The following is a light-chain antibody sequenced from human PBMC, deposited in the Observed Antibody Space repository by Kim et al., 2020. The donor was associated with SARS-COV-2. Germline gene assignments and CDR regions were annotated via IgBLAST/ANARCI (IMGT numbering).Light chain of an antibody. CDR3: QAWDKNTV. J-gene: IGLJ3*02. CDR2: QDY. V-gene: IGLV3-1*01. Sequence: VSVAPGQTASITCSGDTLGDTYASWYQQKPGQSPVLIIYQDYKRPSGIPERFSGSNSGNTATLTISGTQAMDEADYYCQAWDKNTVFGGGTQLTVL. CDR1: TLGDTY.